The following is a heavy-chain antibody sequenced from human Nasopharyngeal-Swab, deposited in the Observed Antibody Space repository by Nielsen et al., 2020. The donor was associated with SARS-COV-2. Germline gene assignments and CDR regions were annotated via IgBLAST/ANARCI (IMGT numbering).Heavy chain of an antibody. J-gene: IGHJ4*02. Sequence: WIRQPPGKGLEWIGSIYYSGSTYYNPSLKSRVTIFVDNSENQFSMKLSSVTAADTAVYYCARQLRIGVVVAANPAGVDYWGQGTLVTVSS. CDR3: ARQLRIGVVVAANPAGVDY. V-gene: IGHV4-39*01. CDR2: IYYSGST. D-gene: IGHD2-15*01.